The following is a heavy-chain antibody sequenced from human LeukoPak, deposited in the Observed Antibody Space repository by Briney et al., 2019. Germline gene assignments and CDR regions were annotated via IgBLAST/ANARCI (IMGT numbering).Heavy chain of an antibody. D-gene: IGHD6-19*01. J-gene: IGHJ3*01. CDR2: SYI. Sequence: SYIYYADSLKGRFTISRDNAKNSLYLQMNSLRGDDTAVYYCARDWDTIAVAALGGAFDVWGQGTMVTVSS. V-gene: IGHV3-21*01. CDR3: ARDWDTIAVAALGGAFDV.